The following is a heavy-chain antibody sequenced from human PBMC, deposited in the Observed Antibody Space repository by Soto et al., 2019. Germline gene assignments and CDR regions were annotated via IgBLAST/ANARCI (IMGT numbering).Heavy chain of an antibody. CDR1: GYTFTSYY. CDR2: INPSGGST. D-gene: IGHD2-21*02. Sequence: ASVKVSCKASGYTFTSYYMHWVRQAPGQGLEWMGIINPSGGSTSYAQKFQGRVTMTRDTSTSTVYMELSSLRSEDTAVYYCARDSFCCCDCYPKIFYFWGQGTQVTGS. V-gene: IGHV1-46*03. J-gene: IGHJ4*02. CDR3: ARDSFCCCDCYPKIFYF.